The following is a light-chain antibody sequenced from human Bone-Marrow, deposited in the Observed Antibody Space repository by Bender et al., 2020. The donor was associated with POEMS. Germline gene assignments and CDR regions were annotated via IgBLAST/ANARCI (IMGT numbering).Light chain of an antibody. Sequence: QSALTQPASVSGSPGQSITISCTGTSSDIGGYDLVSWYQQHPGKAPKLMIYDVTNRPSGVSNRFSGSKSGNTASLTISGLQAEDEADYYCSSYAGSPSFVFGTGTKVTVL. J-gene: IGLJ1*01. CDR2: DVT. V-gene: IGLV2-23*02. CDR3: SSYAGSPSFV. CDR1: SSDIGGYDL.